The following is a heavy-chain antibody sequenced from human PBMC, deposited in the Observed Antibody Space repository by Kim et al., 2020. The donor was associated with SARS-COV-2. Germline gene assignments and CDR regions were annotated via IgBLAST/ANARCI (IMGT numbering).Heavy chain of an antibody. D-gene: IGHD2-15*01. V-gene: IGHV6-1*01. CDR2: TYYRSKWYN. CDR1: GDSVSSNSAA. CDR3: ARENGPYCSGGSCYEYYYYYGMDV. Sequence: SQTLSLTCAISGDSVSSNSAAWNWIRQSPSRGLEWLGRTYYRSKWYNDYAVSVKSRITINPDTSKNQFSLQLNSVTPEDTAVYYCARENGPYCSGGSCYEYYYYYGMDVWGQGTTVTVSS. J-gene: IGHJ6*02.